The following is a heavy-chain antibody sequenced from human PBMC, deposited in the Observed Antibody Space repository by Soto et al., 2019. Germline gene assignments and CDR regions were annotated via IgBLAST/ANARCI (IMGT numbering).Heavy chain of an antibody. CDR1: GFTFSSYG. D-gene: IGHD3-10*01. Sequence: PGGSLRLSCAASGFTFSSYGMHWVRQAPGKGLEWVAVIWYDGSNKYYADSVKGRFTISRDNSKNTLYLQMNSLRAEDTAVYYCAREYYYGSGSGRYYYYYMDVWGKGTTVTVSS. V-gene: IGHV3-33*01. J-gene: IGHJ6*03. CDR3: AREYYYGSGSGRYYYYYMDV. CDR2: IWYDGSNK.